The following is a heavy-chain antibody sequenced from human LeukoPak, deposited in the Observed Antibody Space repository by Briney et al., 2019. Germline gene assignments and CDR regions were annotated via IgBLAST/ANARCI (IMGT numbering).Heavy chain of an antibody. CDR2: ISGSGGST. J-gene: IGHJ3*02. Sequence: PGGSLRLSCAASGFTFSTYWMHWVRQAPGKGLEWVSAISGSGGSTYYADSVKGRFTISRDNSKNTLYLQMNSLRAEDTAVYYCAKDTDYGGNSVDAFDIWGQGTMVTVSS. D-gene: IGHD4-23*01. CDR3: AKDTDYGGNSVDAFDI. V-gene: IGHV3-23*01. CDR1: GFTFSTYW.